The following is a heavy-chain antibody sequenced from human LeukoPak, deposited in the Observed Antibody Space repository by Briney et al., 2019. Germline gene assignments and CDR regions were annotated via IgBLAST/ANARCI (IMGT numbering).Heavy chain of an antibody. J-gene: IGHJ5*02. D-gene: IGHD6-13*01. CDR3: ARRAAAGTQFDP. Sequence: SETLSLTCTVSGGSISSYYWGWIRQPPGKGLEWIGSIYYSGSTYYNPSLKSRVTISVDTSKNQFSLKLSSVTAADTAVYYCARRAAAGTQFDPWGQGTLVTVSS. CDR2: IYYSGST. CDR1: GGSISSYY. V-gene: IGHV4-39*07.